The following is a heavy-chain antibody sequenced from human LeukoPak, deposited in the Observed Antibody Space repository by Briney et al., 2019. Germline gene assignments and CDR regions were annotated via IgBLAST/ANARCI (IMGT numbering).Heavy chain of an antibody. J-gene: IGHJ4*02. V-gene: IGHV3-20*04. Sequence: PGGPLRLSCAASGFTFDDYGMSWVRQAPGKGPEWVSGINWNGGSTGYADSVKGRFTISRDNAKNSLYLQMNSLRAEDTALYYCARVRSSGWYVGNPFDYWGQGTLVTVSS. CDR2: INWNGGST. D-gene: IGHD6-19*01. CDR1: GFTFDDYG. CDR3: ARVRSSGWYVGNPFDY.